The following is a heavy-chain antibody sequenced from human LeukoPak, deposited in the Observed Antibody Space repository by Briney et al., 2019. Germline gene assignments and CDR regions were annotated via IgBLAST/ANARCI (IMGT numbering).Heavy chain of an antibody. V-gene: IGHV4-4*02. J-gene: IGHJ4*02. CDR2: ISLRGAT. CDR1: CGSINHTNY. CDR3: AREGGYFRPLDF. Sequence: SETLSLTCVVSCGSINHTNYWSWIRQPPGRGLEWIGEISLRGATKYNPSLANRLTLSLYTPANRFYLHLTSATAADTAVYYCAREGGYFRPLDFMGQGTLVTVSS. D-gene: IGHD3-22*01.